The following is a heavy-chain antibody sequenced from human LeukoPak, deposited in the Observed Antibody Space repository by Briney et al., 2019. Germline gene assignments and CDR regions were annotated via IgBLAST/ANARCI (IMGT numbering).Heavy chain of an antibody. D-gene: IGHD3-10*01. CDR1: GGTFSSYA. V-gene: IGHV1-69*04. J-gene: IGHJ4*02. Sequence: ASVKVSCKASGGTFSSYAISWVRQAPGQGLEWLGRIITILGIANYAQKFQGRVTITADKSTSTAYMELSSLRSEDTAVYYCARDRGENGSGSYTDYWGQGTLVTVSS. CDR3: ARDRGENGSGSYTDY. CDR2: IITILGIA.